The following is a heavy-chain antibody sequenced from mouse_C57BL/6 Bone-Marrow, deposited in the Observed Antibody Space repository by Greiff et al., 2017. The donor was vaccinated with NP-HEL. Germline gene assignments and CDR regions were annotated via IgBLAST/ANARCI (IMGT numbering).Heavy chain of an antibody. V-gene: IGHV3-1*01. CDR3: ARGNDHDGVDY. CDR1: GYSITCGYD. J-gene: IGHJ2*01. Sequence: EVKLVESGPGMVKPSQSLSPTCTVTGYSITCGYDWHWIRYFPGNKLEWRGYISYSGSTNYNPSLKSRISITHDTSKNHFFLKLNSVTTEDTATYFSARGNDHDGVDYWGQGTTLTGSS. D-gene: IGHD2-4*01. CDR2: ISYSGST.